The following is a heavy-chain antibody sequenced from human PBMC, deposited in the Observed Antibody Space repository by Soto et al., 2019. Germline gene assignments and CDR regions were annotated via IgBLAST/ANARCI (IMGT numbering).Heavy chain of an antibody. V-gene: IGHV1-2*02. J-gene: IGHJ4*02. Sequence: ASVKVSCKASGYTFTGHYIHWVRQAPEQGPEWMGEIGPARGATRYAQKFQGRVTMTRDMSITTVYMELNNLSPDDTAVYYCGRGRSGQIVVFYWDQGTPVTVSS. CDR1: GYTFTGHY. CDR3: GRGRSGQIVVFY. D-gene: IGHD1-26*01. CDR2: IGPARGAT.